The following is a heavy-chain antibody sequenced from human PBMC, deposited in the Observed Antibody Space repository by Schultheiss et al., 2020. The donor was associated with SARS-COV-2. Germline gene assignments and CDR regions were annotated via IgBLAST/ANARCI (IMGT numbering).Heavy chain of an antibody. Sequence: ASVKVSCKVSGGTFSSHAIGWVRQAPGQGLEWMAYISIFDADRKYATKFQDRVILTRDTLTTSVYMEMRNLRSDDTAVYYCARVTVTRIRYYYGMDVWGQGTTVTVSS. CDR1: GGTFSSHA. D-gene: IGHD1-14*01. CDR2: ISIFDADR. CDR3: ARVTVTRIRYYYGMDV. V-gene: IGHV1-18*01. J-gene: IGHJ6*02.